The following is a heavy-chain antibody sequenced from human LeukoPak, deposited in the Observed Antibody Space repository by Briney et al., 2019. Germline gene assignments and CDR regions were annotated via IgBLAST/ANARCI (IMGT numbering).Heavy chain of an antibody. J-gene: IGHJ4*02. V-gene: IGHV4-30-2*01. CDR3: ARVGDPYFFDY. CDR1: GGSISSGGYS. CDR2: IYRSGST. Sequence: PSQTLSLTCAVSGGSISSGGYSWSWIRQPPGKGLEWIGYIYRSGSTYYNPSLKSRVTISVDRSKNQFSLKLSSVTAADTAVYYRARVGDPYFFDYWGQGTLVTVSS. D-gene: IGHD3-16*01.